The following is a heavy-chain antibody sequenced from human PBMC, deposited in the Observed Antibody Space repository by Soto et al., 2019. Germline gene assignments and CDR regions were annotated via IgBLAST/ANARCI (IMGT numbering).Heavy chain of an antibody. J-gene: IGHJ4*02. CDR2: IYWDDDK. Sequence: QITLKESGPTLVKPTQTLTLTCTFSAFSFTTSGVAVGWIRQPPGKALEWLAVIYWDDDKRYSPSLKNRLAITRDTSKNLVVLTMTNMDPVDTATYFCAHRMTSYYDNSAYYAPFDYWGQGTLVTVSS. CDR3: AHRMTSYYDNSAYYAPFDY. V-gene: IGHV2-5*02. D-gene: IGHD3-22*01. CDR1: AFSFTTSGVA.